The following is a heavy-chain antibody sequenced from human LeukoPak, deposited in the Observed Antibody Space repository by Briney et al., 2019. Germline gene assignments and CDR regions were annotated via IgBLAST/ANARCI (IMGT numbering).Heavy chain of an antibody. CDR2: IYYSGST. V-gene: IGHV4-39*07. CDR1: GGSISSSSYY. D-gene: IGHD5-18*01. CDR3: ARLSGCARGYSYGCRAVTARNGNWFDP. Sequence: SETLSLTCTVSGGSISSSSYYWGWIRQPPGKGLEWIGSIYYSGSTYYNPSLKSRVTISVDTSKNQFSLKLSSVTAADTAVYYCARLSGCARGYSYGCRAVTARNGNWFDPWGQGTLVTVSS. J-gene: IGHJ5*02.